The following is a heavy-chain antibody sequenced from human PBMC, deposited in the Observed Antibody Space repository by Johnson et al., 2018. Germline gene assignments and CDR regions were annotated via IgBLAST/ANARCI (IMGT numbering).Heavy chain of an antibody. CDR3: ARGHSSGWAEYFQH. V-gene: IGHV1-69*09. J-gene: IGHJ1*01. CDR2: IIPILGIA. Sequence: VQLVETGAEVKKPGSSVKVSCKASGGTFSSYTISWVRQAPGQGLEWMGRIIPILGIANYAQKFQGRVTITADKSTSTAYMELSSLRSEDTAAYYCARGHSSGWAEYFQHGGQGTLVTVSS. D-gene: IGHD6-19*01. CDR1: GGTFSSYT.